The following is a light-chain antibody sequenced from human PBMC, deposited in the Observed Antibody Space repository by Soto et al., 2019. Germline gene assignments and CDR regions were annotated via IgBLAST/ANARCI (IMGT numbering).Light chain of an antibody. Sequence: EIVLTQSPATLSLSPGERATLSCRATQRVSSSVAWYQQKSGQAPRLLIYDASVRATGIPARFSGSGSGTDFTLTISSLEPEDFAVYYCQLSQQRSNWPPVTFGQGTRLEIK. CDR3: QLSQQRSNWPPVT. V-gene: IGKV3-11*01. CDR1: QRVSSS. J-gene: IGKJ5*01. CDR2: DAS.